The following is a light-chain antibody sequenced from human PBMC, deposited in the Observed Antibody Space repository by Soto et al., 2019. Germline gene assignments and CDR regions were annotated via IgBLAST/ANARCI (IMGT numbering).Light chain of an antibody. J-gene: IGKJ1*01. CDR1: QPDNSGY. Sequence: IVLTQSPGTLSLSPGEGATLSCRASQPDNSGYLAWYQQKPGQAPRLLMYGVSTRDTGIPDRFSGSGAGTDFTLTISRLEPGDFAVYYCQVYGSSPKTFGQGTKVEFK. CDR2: GVS. CDR3: QVYGSSPKT. V-gene: IGKV3-20*01.